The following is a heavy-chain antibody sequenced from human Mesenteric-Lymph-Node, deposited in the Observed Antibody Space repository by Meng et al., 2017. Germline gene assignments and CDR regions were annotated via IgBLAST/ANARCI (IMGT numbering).Heavy chain of an antibody. D-gene: IGHD5-18*01. J-gene: IGHJ2*01. CDR3: ARVGWRQWSFDL. CDR2: IYYSGST. CDR1: GGSISRGDYY. Sequence: HLHEPRPGLVKPPQTLSLTCTVSGGSISRGDYYWSGIRQPPGKGLELIGHIYYSGSTSYNPSLKSRVTISVDTSNNQFSLKLSSVTAADTAVYYCARVGWRQWSFDLWGRGTLVTVSS. V-gene: IGHV4-30-4*01.